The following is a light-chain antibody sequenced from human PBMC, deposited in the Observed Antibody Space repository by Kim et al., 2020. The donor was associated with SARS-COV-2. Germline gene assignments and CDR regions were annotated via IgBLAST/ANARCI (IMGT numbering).Light chain of an antibody. V-gene: IGKV1-5*01. J-gene: IGKJ2*01. Sequence: DIQMTQSPSTVSASVGDRVTITCRASQSVRSSLAWHQQKPGKAPNLVMYAASSLESGVPSRFSGSGSGTEFTLTINSLQPDDFATYYCQQYDNYPVTVGQGTKLEI. CDR3: QQYDNYPVT. CDR2: AAS. CDR1: QSVRSS.